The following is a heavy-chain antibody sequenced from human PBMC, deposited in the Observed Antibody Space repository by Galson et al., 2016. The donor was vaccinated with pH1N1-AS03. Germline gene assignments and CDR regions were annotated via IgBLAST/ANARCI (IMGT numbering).Heavy chain of an antibody. CDR2: ISTYNGNT. CDR1: DYTFG. CDR3: AKEGPVGASPNWYLDL. Sequence: SVKVSCKASDYTFGIGWVRQAPGQGLEWMGWISTYNGNTKYAQKFQGRVTMTTDTSTSTAYMELRNLKPDDAAVYYCAKEGPVGASPNWYLDLWGRGTLVTVSP. D-gene: IGHD1-26*01. J-gene: IGHJ2*01. V-gene: IGHV1-18*01.